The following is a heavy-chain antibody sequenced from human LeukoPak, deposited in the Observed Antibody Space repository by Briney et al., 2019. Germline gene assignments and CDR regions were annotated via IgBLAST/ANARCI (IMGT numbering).Heavy chain of an antibody. CDR2: IYYSGST. CDR1: GGSISSSSYY. D-gene: IGHD5-18*01. J-gene: IGHJ3*02. Sequence: SETLSLTCTVSGGSISSSSYYWGWIRQPPGKGLEWIGSIYYSGSTYYNPSLKSRATISVDTSKNQFSLKLSSVTAADTAVYYCAREGDTASPVGAFDIWGQGTMVTVSS. V-gene: IGHV4-39*02. CDR3: AREGDTASPVGAFDI.